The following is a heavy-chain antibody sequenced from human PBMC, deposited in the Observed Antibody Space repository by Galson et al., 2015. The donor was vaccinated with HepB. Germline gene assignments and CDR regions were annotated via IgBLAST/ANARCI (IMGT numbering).Heavy chain of an antibody. CDR2: ISSNGGST. CDR3: VKNPYGSGSYYLNYFDY. J-gene: IGHJ4*02. V-gene: IGHV3-64D*06. CDR1: GFTFSSYA. D-gene: IGHD3-10*01. Sequence: SLRLSCAASGFTFSSYAMHWVRQAPGKGLEYVSAISSNGGSTYYADSVKGRFTISRDNSKNTLYLQMSSLRAEDTAVYYCVKNPYGSGSYYLNYFDYWGQGTLVTVSS.